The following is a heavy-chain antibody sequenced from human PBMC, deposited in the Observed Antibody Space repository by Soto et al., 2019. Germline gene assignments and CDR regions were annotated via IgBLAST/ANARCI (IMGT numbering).Heavy chain of an antibody. J-gene: IGHJ5*02. V-gene: IGHV3-48*01. CDR1: GFTFSSYS. CDR2: ISSNVI. D-gene: IGHD5-18*01. CDR3: AREGGPTAMDQYNWFDP. Sequence: EVQLVESGGGLVQPGGSLRLSCAASGFTFSSYSMNWVRQAPGKGLEWVSYISSNVIYYTDSVKGRFTVSRDNAKNSLYLQMNSLRAEDTAVYYYAREGGPTAMDQYNWFDPWGQGTLVTVSS.